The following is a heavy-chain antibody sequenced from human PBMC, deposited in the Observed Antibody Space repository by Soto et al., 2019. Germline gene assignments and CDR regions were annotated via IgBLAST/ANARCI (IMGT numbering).Heavy chain of an antibody. J-gene: IGHJ4*02. CDR1: GFTFSNYA. V-gene: IGHV3-23*01. Sequence: EVQLLESGGGLVQPGGSLRLSCAASGFTFSNYAMSWVRQTPGKWLEWVSTISGGGGNTYYPDSVKGRFTISRDNSKDTVSLQMNSLRAEDTAIYYCAKERLGRGADYWGQGALVTVTS. CDR3: AKERLGRGADY. CDR2: ISGGGGNT.